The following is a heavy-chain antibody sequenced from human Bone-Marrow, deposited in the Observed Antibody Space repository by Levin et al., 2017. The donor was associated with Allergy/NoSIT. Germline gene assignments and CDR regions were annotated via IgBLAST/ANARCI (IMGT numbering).Heavy chain of an antibody. V-gene: IGHV3-30-3*01. J-gene: IGHJ6*03. CDR2: ISYDGSNK. CDR3: ARSGVSPTPIYYYYYYMDV. D-gene: IGHD3-10*01. Sequence: GGSLRLSCAASGFTFSSYAMHWVRQAPGKGLEWVAVISYDGSNKYYADSVKGRFTISRDNSKNTLYLQMNSLRAEDTAVYYCARSGVSPTPIYYYYYYMDVWGKGTTVTVSS. CDR1: GFTFSSYA.